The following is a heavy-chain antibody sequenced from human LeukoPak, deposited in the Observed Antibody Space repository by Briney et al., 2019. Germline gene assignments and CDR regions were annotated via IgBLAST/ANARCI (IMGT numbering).Heavy chain of an antibody. CDR2: IWYAGSIK. V-gene: IGHV3-33*01. D-gene: IGHD2-15*01. CDR3: ARYCSGGTCKLGYYYYGMDV. CDR1: GFTFSNYG. Sequence: GGSLRLSCAASGFTFSNYGMHWVRQAPGKGLEWVAVIWYAGSIKYYADSVKGRFSISRDNSKNTLYLQMNSLRAEDTAVYYCARYCSGGTCKLGYYYYGMDVWGQGTTVTVSS. J-gene: IGHJ6*02.